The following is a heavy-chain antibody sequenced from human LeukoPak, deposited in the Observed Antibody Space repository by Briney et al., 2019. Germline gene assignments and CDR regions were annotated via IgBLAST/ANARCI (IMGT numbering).Heavy chain of an antibody. J-gene: IGHJ6*03. V-gene: IGHV5-51*01. Sequence: GESLKISCQGSGYSFTSYWIGWVRQLPGKGLEWMGIIYPGDSDTRYSPSFQGQVTISADKSISTAYLQWSSLKASDTAMYYCARRVAARAYYYYYYYMDVWGKGTTVTVSS. D-gene: IGHD6-6*01. CDR1: GYSFTSYW. CDR3: ARRVAARAYYYYYYYMDV. CDR2: IYPGDSDT.